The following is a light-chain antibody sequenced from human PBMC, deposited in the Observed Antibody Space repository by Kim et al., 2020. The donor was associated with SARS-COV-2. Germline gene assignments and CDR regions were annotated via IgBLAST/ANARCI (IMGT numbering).Light chain of an antibody. Sequence: SLSRGEGATLSCRASQSVSANYLAWYQQKPGQAPRLLIYGASSRNAGVPERFSASGSGTDFTLTISRVEPEDFAVYYCNQYASSRSFGQGTKLEI. CDR1: QSVSANY. V-gene: IGKV3-20*01. CDR2: GAS. CDR3: NQYASSRS. J-gene: IGKJ2*01.